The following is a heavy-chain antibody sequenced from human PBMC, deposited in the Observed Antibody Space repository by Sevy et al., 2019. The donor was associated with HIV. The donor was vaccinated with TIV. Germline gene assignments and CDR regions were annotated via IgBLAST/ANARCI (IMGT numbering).Heavy chain of an antibody. CDR2: ISTGSDHI. V-gene: IGHV3-21*05. CDR3: GRKGVDAFNGYFDL. J-gene: IGHJ4*02. CDR1: GFTFPASS. D-gene: IGHD3-3*01. Sequence: GGSLRLSCSASGFTFPASSFNWVRQAQGKGLEWLSYISTGSDHIYYSDSAKGRFTISRDDAQNSVFLHMKSLRDPDTALDYCGRKGVDAFNGYFDLWGQGVLVTVSS.